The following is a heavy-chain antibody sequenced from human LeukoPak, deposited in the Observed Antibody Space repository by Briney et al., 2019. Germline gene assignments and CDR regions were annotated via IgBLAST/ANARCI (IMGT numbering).Heavy chain of an antibody. CDR2: ITSDSRYR. CDR3: AREVGPFDY. V-gene: IGHV3-21*04. Sequence: GGSLRLSCEASGFSFSTYNMNWVRQAPGKGLEWISSITSDSRYRYYADSVKGRFTISRDNAKNTLYLQMNSLRAEDTAVYFCAREVGPFDYWGQGTLVTVSS. J-gene: IGHJ4*02. CDR1: GFSFSTYN. D-gene: IGHD1-26*01.